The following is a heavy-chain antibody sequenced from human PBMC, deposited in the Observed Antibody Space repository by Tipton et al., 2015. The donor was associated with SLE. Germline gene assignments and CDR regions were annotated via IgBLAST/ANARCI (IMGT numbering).Heavy chain of an antibody. D-gene: IGHD2-8*01. CDR3: AGHDTNYGRNWFDP. J-gene: IGHJ5*02. CDR1: GGSPRSNIYF. Sequence: TLSLTCTVFGGSPRSNIYFWAWIPQHPGRGLEWIGFVYYRGTTNYNPSLQSEVSISGDTSKNYFSLKLSSVTAADPAVYYWAGHDTNYGRNWFDPWGQGTLVTVSS. CDR2: VYYRGTT. V-gene: IGHV4-39*01.